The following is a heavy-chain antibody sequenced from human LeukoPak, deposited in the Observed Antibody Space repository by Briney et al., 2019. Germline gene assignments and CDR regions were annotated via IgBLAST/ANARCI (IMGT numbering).Heavy chain of an antibody. CDR3: TRGGGGRYFDY. V-gene: IGHV3-7*04. CDR2: IKQDGTEK. Sequence: GGSLRLSCEGSGFNLSTYWMSWVRQAPGKGLEWVANIKQDGTEKYYVDSVKGRFTISRDNAKNSLYLQMNTLRGEDTAVYYCTRGGGGRYFDYWGQGALVSVSS. D-gene: IGHD3-16*01. J-gene: IGHJ4*02. CDR1: GFNLSTYW.